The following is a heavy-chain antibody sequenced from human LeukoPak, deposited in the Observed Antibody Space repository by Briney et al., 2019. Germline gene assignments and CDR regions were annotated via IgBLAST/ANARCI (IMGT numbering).Heavy chain of an antibody. J-gene: IGHJ4*02. D-gene: IGHD3-3*01. CDR2: IYYSGST. CDR3: ARSSYYDFWSGYPSGGSAYFDY. V-gene: IGHV4-61*05. Sequence: SETLSLTCTVSGGSISSSKYYWGWIRQPPGKGLEWIGYIYYSGSTNYNPSLKSRVTISVDTSKNQFSLKLSSVTAADTAVYYCARSSYYDFWSGYPSGGSAYFDYWGQGTLVTVSS. CDR1: GGSISSSKYY.